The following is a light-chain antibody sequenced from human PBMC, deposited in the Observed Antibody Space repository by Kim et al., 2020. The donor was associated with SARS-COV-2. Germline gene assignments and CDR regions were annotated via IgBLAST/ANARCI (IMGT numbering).Light chain of an antibody. Sequence: PGNTASIPGEGNNITSNAVPWYQQRPGQAPVLVIYDDYDRPSGIPERFSGSNSGNTATLTISRVEAGDEADYYCQVWDTASDHYVFGTGTKVTVL. CDR2: DDY. J-gene: IGLJ1*01. V-gene: IGLV3-21*03. CDR1: NITSNA. CDR3: QVWDTASDHYV.